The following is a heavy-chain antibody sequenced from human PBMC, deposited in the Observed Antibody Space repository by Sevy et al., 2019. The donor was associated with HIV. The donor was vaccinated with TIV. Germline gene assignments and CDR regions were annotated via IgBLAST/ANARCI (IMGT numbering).Heavy chain of an antibody. J-gene: IGHJ3*02. CDR1: GFTFSRYA. D-gene: IGHD2-8*01. CDR3: AKARGDNVLMVYGFAFDI. V-gene: IGHV3-23*01. CDR2: ISGSGGST. Sequence: GGSLRLSCAASGFTFSRYAMNWLRQAPGKGLEWVSTISGSGGSTYYADSVKGRFTISRDNSKNTLDLQMNSLRAEDTAVYYCAKARGDNVLMVYGFAFDIWGQGTMVTVSS.